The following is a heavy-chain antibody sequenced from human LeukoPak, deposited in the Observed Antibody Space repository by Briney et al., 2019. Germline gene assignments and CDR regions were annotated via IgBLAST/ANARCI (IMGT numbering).Heavy chain of an antibody. CDR1: GSTFSSYG. Sequence: SGGSLRLSCAASGSTFSSYGMHWVRQAPGKGLEWVAVISYDGSNKYYADSVKGRFTISRDNSKNSLYLQMNSLRAEDTALYYCVREHYNYYMDVWGKGTTVTVSS. CDR2: ISYDGSNK. V-gene: IGHV3-30*03. CDR3: VREHYNYYMDV. J-gene: IGHJ6*03.